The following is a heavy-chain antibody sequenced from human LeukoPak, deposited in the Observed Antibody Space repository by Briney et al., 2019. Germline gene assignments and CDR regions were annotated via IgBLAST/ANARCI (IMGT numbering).Heavy chain of an antibody. V-gene: IGHV3-23*01. CDR2: ISGSGGST. CDR3: AKDGAVLRYFDWLFHFDY. Sequence: GGSLRLSCAASGFTFSSYAMSWVRQAPGKGLEWVSAISGSGGSTYYADSVKGRFTISRDNAKNSLYLQMNSLRAEDTAVYYCAKDGAVLRYFDWLFHFDYWGQGTLVTVSS. J-gene: IGHJ4*02. CDR1: GFTFSSYA. D-gene: IGHD3-9*01.